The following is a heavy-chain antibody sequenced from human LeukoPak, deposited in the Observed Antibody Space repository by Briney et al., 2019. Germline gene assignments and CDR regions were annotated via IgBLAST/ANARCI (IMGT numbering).Heavy chain of an antibody. Sequence: SETLSLTCAVYGGSFSGYYWSWIRQPPGKGLEWIGEINHSGSINYNPSLKSRVTISVDTSKNQFSLKLSSVTAADTAVYYCARSARSYGSGSYYSWFDPWGQGTLVTVSS. V-gene: IGHV4-34*01. CDR1: GGSFSGYY. J-gene: IGHJ5*02. D-gene: IGHD3-10*01. CDR3: ARSARSYGSGSYYSWFDP. CDR2: INHSGSI.